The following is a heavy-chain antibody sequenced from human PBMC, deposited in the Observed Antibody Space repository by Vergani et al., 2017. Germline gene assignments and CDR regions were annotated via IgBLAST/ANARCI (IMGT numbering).Heavy chain of an antibody. CDR2: ISAYNGNT. CDR1: GYTFNSYG. Sequence: QVQLVQSGAEEKKPGAAVKVSCKASGYTFNSYGISWVRQAPGQGLEWMGWISAYNGNTNYAQKLQGRVTRTTDTSTSTAYMELRSLRSDDTAVYYCARVSLSVITMIVYYFDYWGQGTLVTVSS. D-gene: IGHD3-22*01. J-gene: IGHJ4*02. CDR3: ARVSLSVITMIVYYFDY. V-gene: IGHV1-18*01.